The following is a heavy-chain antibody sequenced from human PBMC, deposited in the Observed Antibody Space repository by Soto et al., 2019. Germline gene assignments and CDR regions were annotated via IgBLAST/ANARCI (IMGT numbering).Heavy chain of an antibody. CDR1: GFTVSSNY. J-gene: IGHJ3*02. V-gene: IGHV3-66*01. CDR3: ASDLVVPAAMVDAFDI. CDR2: IYSGGST. D-gene: IGHD2-2*01. Sequence: GGSLRLSCAASGFTVSSNYMSWVRQAPGKGLEWVSVIYSGGSTYYADSVKGRFTISRDNSKNTLYLQMNSLRAEDTAVYYCASDLVVPAAMVDAFDIWGQGTMVTVS.